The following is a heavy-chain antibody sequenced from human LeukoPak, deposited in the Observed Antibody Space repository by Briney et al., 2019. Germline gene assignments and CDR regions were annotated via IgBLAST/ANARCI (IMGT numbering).Heavy chain of an antibody. D-gene: IGHD3-10*01. V-gene: IGHV4-34*01. Sequence: PSETLPLTCAVFGGSFSGYYWTWVRQAPGKGLEWIGEINESGTTNYNPSLDNRVTISVDRSKNQFSLKVTSLTAADTAVFYCARALMTLVRGVPRTTWFDPWGPGTLVTVSS. J-gene: IGHJ5*02. CDR3: ARALMTLVRGVPRTTWFDP. CDR1: GGSFSGYY. CDR2: INESGTT.